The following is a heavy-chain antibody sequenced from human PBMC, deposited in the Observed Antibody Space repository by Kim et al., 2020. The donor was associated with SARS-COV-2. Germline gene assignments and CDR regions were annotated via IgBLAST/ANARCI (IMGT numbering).Heavy chain of an antibody. CDR1: GFTFDDYT. CDR2: ISWDGGST. J-gene: IGHJ6*02. V-gene: IGHV3-43*01. Sequence: GGSLRLSCAASGFTFDDYTMHWVRQAPGKGLEWVSLISWDGGSTYYADSVKGRFTISRDNSKNSLYLQMNSLRTEDTALYYCAKGSRGYDNYYYGMDVWGQGTTVTVSS. D-gene: IGHD5-12*01. CDR3: AKGSRGYDNYYYGMDV.